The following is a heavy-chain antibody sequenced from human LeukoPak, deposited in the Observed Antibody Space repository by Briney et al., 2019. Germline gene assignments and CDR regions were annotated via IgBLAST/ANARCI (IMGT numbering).Heavy chain of an antibody. J-gene: IGHJ4*02. CDR3: AKDFVTDYYDSSGYFSDY. D-gene: IGHD3-22*01. CDR2: ISGSGGST. V-gene: IGHV3-23*01. Sequence: GGSLRLSCAASGFTFSSYAMSWVRQAPGKGLEWVPAISGSGGSTYYADSVKGRFTISRDNSKNTLYLQMNSLRAEDTAVYYCAKDFVTDYYDSSGYFSDYWGQGTLVTVSS. CDR1: GFTFSSYA.